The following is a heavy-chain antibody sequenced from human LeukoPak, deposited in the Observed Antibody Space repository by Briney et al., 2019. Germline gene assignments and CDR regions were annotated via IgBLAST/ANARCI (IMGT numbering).Heavy chain of an antibody. Sequence: PGGSLRLSCAASGFTSSNYWMTWVRQAPGRGLEWVANIRQDGSELYYADSVKGRFTISRDNAKNSLYLQMNNLRVEDTAVYYCARESATTGYWGQGTLVTVSS. J-gene: IGHJ4*02. D-gene: IGHD1-26*01. V-gene: IGHV3-7*01. CDR2: IRQDGSEL. CDR1: GFTSSNYW. CDR3: ARESATTGY.